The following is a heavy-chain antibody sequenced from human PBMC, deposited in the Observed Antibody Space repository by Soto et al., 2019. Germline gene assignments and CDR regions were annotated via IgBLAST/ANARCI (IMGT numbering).Heavy chain of an antibody. CDR1: GGSISSSSYY. CDR2: IYYSGST. V-gene: IGHV4-39*01. Sequence: PSETLSLTCTVSGGSISSSSYYWGWIRQPPGKGLEWIGIIYYSGSTYYNPSLKSRVTISVDTSKNHFSLKLSFVTAADTVLFYCARHIPRLDDILPRTYCDYWGQGTLVTVSS. CDR3: ARHIPRLDDILPRTYCDY. J-gene: IGHJ4*02. D-gene: IGHD3-9*01.